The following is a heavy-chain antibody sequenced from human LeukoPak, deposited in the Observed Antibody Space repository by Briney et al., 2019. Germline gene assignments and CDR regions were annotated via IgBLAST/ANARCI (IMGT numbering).Heavy chain of an antibody. V-gene: IGHV4-59*01. D-gene: IGHD6-19*01. Sequence: SETLSLTCSVSSGSITTYYWSWLRQPPGKGLEWIGYIYYSGSTNYRPSLESRITMSVDTSKNQFSLNLGSMTAADTAVYYCASLDIGSNSGLYFRFWRQGSLATVSS. CDR1: SGSITTYY. CDR2: IYYSGST. CDR3: ASLDIGSNSGLYFRF. J-gene: IGHJ4*02.